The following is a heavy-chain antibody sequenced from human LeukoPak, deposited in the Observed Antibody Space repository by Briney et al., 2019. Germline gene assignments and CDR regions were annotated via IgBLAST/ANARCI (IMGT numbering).Heavy chain of an antibody. D-gene: IGHD3-10*01. CDR1: GYTFTSYG. Sequence: ASVKVSCKASGYTFTSYGISWVRQAPGQGLEWMGWISAYNGSTNYAQKLQGRVTMTTDTSTSTAYMELRSLRSDDTAVYYCARDRHGSGTYNYYGMDVWGQGTTVTVSS. V-gene: IGHV1-18*01. J-gene: IGHJ6*02. CDR2: ISAYNGST. CDR3: ARDRHGSGTYNYYGMDV.